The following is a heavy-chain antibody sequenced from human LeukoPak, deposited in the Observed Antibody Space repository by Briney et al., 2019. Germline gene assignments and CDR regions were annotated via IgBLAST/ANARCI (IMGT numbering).Heavy chain of an antibody. V-gene: IGHV4-4*07. CDR1: GGSISSYY. D-gene: IGHD2-8*01. J-gene: IGHJ5*02. Sequence: PSETLSLTCTVSGGSISSYYWSWIRQPAGKGLEWIGRIYTSGSTNYNPSLKSRVTMSVDTPKNQFSLKLSSVTAADTAVYYCARVAKGCTNGVCYTEWFDPWGQGTLVTVSS. CDR2: IYTSGST. CDR3: ARVAKGCTNGVCYTEWFDP.